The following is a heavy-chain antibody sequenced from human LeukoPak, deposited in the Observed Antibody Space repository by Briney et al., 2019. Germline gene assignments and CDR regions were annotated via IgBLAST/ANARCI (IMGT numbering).Heavy chain of an antibody. J-gene: IGHJ4*02. D-gene: IGHD4-17*01. CDR3: ARDLRGGDYPHYFDY. V-gene: IGHV3-21*01. CDR2: ISSSSSYI. Sequence: GGSLRLSCAASGFTFSSYSMNWVRQAPGKGLEWVSSISSSSSYIYSADSVKGRFTISRDDAKNSLYLQMNSLRAEDTAVYYCARDLRGGDYPHYFDYWGQGTLVTVSS. CDR1: GFTFSSYS.